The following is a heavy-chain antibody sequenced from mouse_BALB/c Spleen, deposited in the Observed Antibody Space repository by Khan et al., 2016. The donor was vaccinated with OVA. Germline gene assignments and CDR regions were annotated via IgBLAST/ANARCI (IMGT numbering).Heavy chain of an antibody. V-gene: IGHV3-2*02. Sequence: EVQLQESGPGLVKPSQSLSLTCTVTGYSITSDYAWNWIRQFPGNKLEWMGLISYSGNTKYTPSLKSRFSITRDTSKNQFFLQLNSVTTEDTATYYCARVYGGDFDYWGQGTSLTVSS. D-gene: IGHD1-1*01. CDR3: ARVYGGDFDY. CDR1: GYSITSDYA. CDR2: ISYSGNT. J-gene: IGHJ2*02.